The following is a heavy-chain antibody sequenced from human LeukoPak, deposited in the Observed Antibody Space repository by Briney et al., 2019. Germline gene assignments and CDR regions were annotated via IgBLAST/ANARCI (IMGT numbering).Heavy chain of an antibody. CDR2: ISAYNGNT. Sequence: ASVKVSCKASGYTFTSYGISWVRQAPGQGLEWMGWISAYNGNTNYAQKLQGRVTMTTDTSTSTAYMELRSLRSDDTAVYYCARDRWIFGVVELLNFDYWGQGTLVTASS. D-gene: IGHD3-3*01. V-gene: IGHV1-18*01. CDR3: ARDRWIFGVVELLNFDY. J-gene: IGHJ4*02. CDR1: GYTFTSYG.